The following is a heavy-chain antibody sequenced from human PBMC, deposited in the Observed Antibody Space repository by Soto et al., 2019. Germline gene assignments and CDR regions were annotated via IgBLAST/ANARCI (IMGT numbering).Heavy chain of an antibody. Sequence: EVQLVESGGGLVQQGGSLTLSCAASGFTFSSYWMHWVRQAPGKGVVWVSRINPDGRGTNYADSEKGRFTTSRDNAKNTLYLQMNSLRPEDTAVYYCARVGQGVWYFDLWGRGTLVTVSS. CDR2: INPDGRGT. J-gene: IGHJ2*01. D-gene: IGHD1-26*01. V-gene: IGHV3-74*01. CDR3: ARVGQGVWYFDL. CDR1: GFTFSSYW.